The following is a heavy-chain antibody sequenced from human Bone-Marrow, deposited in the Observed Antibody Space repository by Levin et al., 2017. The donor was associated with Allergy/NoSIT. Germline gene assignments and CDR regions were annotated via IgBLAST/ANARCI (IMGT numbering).Heavy chain of an antibody. CDR2: IIPIFGTA. J-gene: IGHJ5*02. V-gene: IGHV1-69*13. Sequence: SVKVSCKASGGTFSSYAISWVRQAPGQGLEWMGGIIPIFGTANYAQKFQGRVTITADESTSTAYMELSSLRSEDTAVYYCARGGTKLAAAGFDPWGQGTLVTVSS. D-gene: IGHD6-13*01. CDR1: GGTFSSYA. CDR3: ARGGTKLAAAGFDP.